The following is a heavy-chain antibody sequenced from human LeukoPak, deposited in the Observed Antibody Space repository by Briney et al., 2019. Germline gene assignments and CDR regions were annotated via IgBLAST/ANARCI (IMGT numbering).Heavy chain of an antibody. D-gene: IGHD6-13*01. CDR2: ISGSGDST. CDR1: GFPFNTYV. V-gene: IGHV3-23*01. Sequence: GGSLRLSCAASGFPFNTYVMSWVRQAPGKGLEWVSAISGSGDSTYYGDSVKGRFTISRDNSKNTLYLQMNSLRAEDTAVYYCAKTRPLDSSSWSHGDYWGQGTLVTVSS. CDR3: AKTRPLDSSSWSHGDY. J-gene: IGHJ4*02.